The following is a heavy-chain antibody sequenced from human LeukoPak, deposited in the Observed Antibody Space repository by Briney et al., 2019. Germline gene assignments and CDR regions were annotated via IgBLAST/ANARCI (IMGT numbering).Heavy chain of an antibody. J-gene: IGHJ4*02. CDR2: INPNSGGT. V-gene: IGHV1-2*02. CDR3: ARGPRLYSSGYYAPKIPPSDY. D-gene: IGHD3-22*01. CDR1: GYTFTGYY. Sequence: ASVKVSCKASGYTFTGYYMHWVRQAPGQGLEWMGWINPNSGGTNYAQKFQGRFTISRDNSKNTLYLQMNSLRVEDTAVYYCARGPRLYSSGYYAPKIPPSDYWGQGTLVTVSS.